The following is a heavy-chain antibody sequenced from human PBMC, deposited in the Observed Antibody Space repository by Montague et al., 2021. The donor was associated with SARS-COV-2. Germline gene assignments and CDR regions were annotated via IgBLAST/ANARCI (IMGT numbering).Heavy chain of an antibody. V-gene: IGHV4-34*01. J-gene: IGHJ6*02. D-gene: IGHD3-10*01. CDR2: INHSGST. CDR3: ARVRYYGSGTSLGMDV. Sequence: SETLSLTCAIYGGSFSGYYWSWIRQPPGKGLEWIGEINHSGSTNYNPSLKSRVTISVGTSKNQFSLKLSSVTAADTAVYYCARVRYYGSGTSLGMDVWGQGTTVTDSS. CDR1: GGSFSGYY.